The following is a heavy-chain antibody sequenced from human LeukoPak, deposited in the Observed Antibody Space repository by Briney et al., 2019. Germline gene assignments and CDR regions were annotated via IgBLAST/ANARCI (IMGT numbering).Heavy chain of an antibody. V-gene: IGHV4-59*01. D-gene: IGHD3-10*01. CDR1: GGSISSYY. CDR2: IYYSGST. J-gene: IGHJ6*03. Sequence: SETLSLTCTVSGGSISSYYWSWIRQPPGKGLEWIGYIYYSGSTNYNPSLKSRVTISVDTSKNQFSLKLSSVTAANTAVYYCARGRGYYYMDVWGKGTTVTVSS. CDR3: ARGRGYYYMDV.